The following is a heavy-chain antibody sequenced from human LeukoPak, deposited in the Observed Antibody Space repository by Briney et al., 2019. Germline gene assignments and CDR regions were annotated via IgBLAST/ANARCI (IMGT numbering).Heavy chain of an antibody. J-gene: IGHJ3*02. CDR1: GYSFTSYW. D-gene: IGHD2-21*01. V-gene: IGHV5-51*01. CDR2: IYLGDSDT. CDR3: AILGRRGYSRDAFDI. Sequence: GESLKISCKGSGYSFTSYWIGWVGQMPGKGLEWMGIIYLGDSDTRYSPSFQGQVTISADKSISTAYLQWSSLKASDTAMYYCAILGRRGYSRDAFDIWGQGTMVTVSS.